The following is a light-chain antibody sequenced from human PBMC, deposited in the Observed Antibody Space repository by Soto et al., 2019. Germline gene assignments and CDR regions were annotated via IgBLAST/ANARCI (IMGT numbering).Light chain of an antibody. CDR2: RAS. Sequence: IVLTKSPATLSLSPGKRATLSCRASQGIIYNLAWYQQRPGKAPRLLIYRASTMATNIPARFSGSGSGTEFTLTISSLQSEDFALYYCQQYHNLPTFGQGTKVDIK. CDR1: QGIIYN. V-gene: IGKV3-15*01. J-gene: IGKJ1*01. CDR3: QQYHNLPT.